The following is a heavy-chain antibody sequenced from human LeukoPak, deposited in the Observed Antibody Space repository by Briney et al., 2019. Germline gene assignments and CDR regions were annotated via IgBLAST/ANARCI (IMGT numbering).Heavy chain of an antibody. J-gene: IGHJ4*02. V-gene: IGHV1-8*02. CDR3: ARGAGASGYYYLLT. CDR1: GYTFISFD. CDR2: MNPNSADR. D-gene: IGHD3-10*01. Sequence: ASVKVSCKASGYTFISFDIIWVRQATGQGLEWMGWMNPNSADRGYAQKFRGRVTMTRSTSISTAYMELSSLRSEDSAVYYCARGAGASGYYYLLTWGQGTLVTVSS.